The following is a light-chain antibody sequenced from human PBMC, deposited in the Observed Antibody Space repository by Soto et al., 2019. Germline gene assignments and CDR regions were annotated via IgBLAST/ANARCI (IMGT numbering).Light chain of an antibody. CDR2: GAS. CDR3: QQYGSSRRT. CDR1: QSVSSSY. J-gene: IGKJ1*01. Sequence: EIVLTQSPGTLSLSPGERATLSCRASQSVSSSYLAWYQQKPGQAPRLLIYGASSRATGIPDRFNGSGSGTEFTLTISRLEPEDFAVYYCQQYGSSRRTFGQGTKVEIK. V-gene: IGKV3-20*01.